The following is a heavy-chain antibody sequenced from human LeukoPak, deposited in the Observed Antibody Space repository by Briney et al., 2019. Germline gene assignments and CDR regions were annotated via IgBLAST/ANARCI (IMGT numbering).Heavy chain of an antibody. CDR2: INPSGGTT. CDR1: GYTFTNFY. Sequence: ASVNVSCKASGYTFTNFYMHWVRQAPGQGLEWMGIINPSGGTTTYAQKFQGRVTMTRDTSTNTVYMDLSSLRSEDTAVYYCARDVSAGSQFFDYWGQGTLVTVSS. D-gene: IGHD6-19*01. CDR3: ARDVSAGSQFFDY. V-gene: IGHV1-46*01. J-gene: IGHJ4*02.